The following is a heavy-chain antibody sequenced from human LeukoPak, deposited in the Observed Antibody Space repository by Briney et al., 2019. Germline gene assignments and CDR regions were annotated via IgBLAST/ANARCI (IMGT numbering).Heavy chain of an antibody. J-gene: IGHJ3*02. CDR2: IYTSGST. CDR3: ARDHCSSTSCYEMHWDAFDI. Sequence: SETLSLTCTVSGGSITSGNYYWTWIRQPAGKGLEWIGRIYTSGSTNYNPSLKSRVTMSVDTSKNQFSLKLSSVTAADTAVYYCARDHCSSTSCYEMHWDAFDIWGQGTMVTVSS. CDR1: GGSITSGNYY. V-gene: IGHV4-61*02. D-gene: IGHD2-2*01.